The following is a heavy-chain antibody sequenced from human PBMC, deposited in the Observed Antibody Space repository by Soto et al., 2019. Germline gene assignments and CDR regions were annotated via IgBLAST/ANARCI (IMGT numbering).Heavy chain of an antibody. CDR3: AHRPYGDYPIDY. D-gene: IGHD4-17*01. CDR1: GFPHHTSEMG. J-gene: IGHJ4*02. V-gene: IGHV2-5*02. CDR2: IYWDDDK. Sequence: AATLRYHEHRLRLECSFPGFPHHTSEMGVGWIRQPPGKALEWLALIYWDDDKRYSPSLKSRLTITKDTSKNQVVLTMTNMDPVDTGTYYCAHRPYGDYPIDYWGQGTLVTVSS.